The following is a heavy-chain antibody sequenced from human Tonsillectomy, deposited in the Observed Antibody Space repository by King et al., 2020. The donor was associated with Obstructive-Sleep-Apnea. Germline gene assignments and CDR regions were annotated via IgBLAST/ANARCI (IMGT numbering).Heavy chain of an antibody. CDR2: MYYSGNT. V-gene: IGHV4-59*08. J-gene: IGHJ4*02. D-gene: IGHD5-12*01. CDR1: GGSINNYY. Sequence: VQLQESGPGLVKPSETLSLTCTVSGGSINNYYWGWIRQPPGKGLEWIGYMYYSGNTNFNPSLKSRVTISADTSTIQISLRLSSVTAADTAVYYCARHRGVEDYGGYGDYFDYWGQGTLVTVSS. CDR3: ARHRGVEDYGGYGDYFDY.